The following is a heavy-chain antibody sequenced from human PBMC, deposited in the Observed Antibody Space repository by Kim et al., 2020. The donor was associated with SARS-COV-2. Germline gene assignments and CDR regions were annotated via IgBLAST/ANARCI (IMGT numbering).Heavy chain of an antibody. CDR2: ISSSSSYI. V-gene: IGHV3-21*01. CDR1: GFTFSSYS. CDR3: ARGDGSQSYDFWSGYLGREESHFDY. D-gene: IGHD3-3*01. J-gene: IGHJ4*02. Sequence: GGSLRLSCAASGFTFSSYSMNWVRQAPGKGLEWVSSISSSSSYIYYADSVKGRFTISRDNAKNSLYLQMNSLRAEDTAVYYCARGDGSQSYDFWSGYLGREESHFDYWGQGTLVTVSS.